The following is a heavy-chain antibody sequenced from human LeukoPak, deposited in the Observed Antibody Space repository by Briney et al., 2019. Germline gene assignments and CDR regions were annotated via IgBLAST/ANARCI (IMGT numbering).Heavy chain of an antibody. V-gene: IGHV3-23*01. CDR2: ISGSGGST. Sequence: GGSLRLSCAASGFTFSSYAMSWVRQAPGKGLEWASAISGSGGSTYYADSVKGRFTISRDNSKNTLYLQMNSLRAEDTAVYYCASGYSGSYFLFDYWGQGTLVTVSS. CDR1: GFTFSSYA. CDR3: ASGYSGSYFLFDY. J-gene: IGHJ4*02. D-gene: IGHD1-26*01.